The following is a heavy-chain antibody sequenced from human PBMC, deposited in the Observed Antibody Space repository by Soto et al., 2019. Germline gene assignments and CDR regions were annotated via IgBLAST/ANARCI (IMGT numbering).Heavy chain of an antibody. Sequence: ESGGGVVQPGRSLRLSCAASGFTFSSYAMHWVRQAPGKGLEWVAVISYDGSNKYYADSVKGRFTISRDNSKNTLYLQMNSLRAEDTAVYYCARADPELYYFDYWGQGTLVTVSS. J-gene: IGHJ4*02. CDR1: GFTFSSYA. V-gene: IGHV3-30-3*01. CDR3: ARADPELYYFDY. CDR2: ISYDGSNK. D-gene: IGHD3-10*01.